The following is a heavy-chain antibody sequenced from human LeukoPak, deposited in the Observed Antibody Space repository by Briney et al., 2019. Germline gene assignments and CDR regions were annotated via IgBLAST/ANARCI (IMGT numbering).Heavy chain of an antibody. CDR2: IYYTGAT. Sequence: SEPLSLTCTVPGGSISCYFWSCLRQPPGQGLEFIGYIYYTGATLYNPSLKSRVTMSVDTSKNQFSLKLSSVTAADTAVYYCARHDPVGYYQHGMDVWGQGTTVTVSS. D-gene: IGHD2-15*01. J-gene: IGHJ6*02. CDR1: GGSISCYF. V-gene: IGHV4-59*08. CDR3: ARHDPVGYYQHGMDV.